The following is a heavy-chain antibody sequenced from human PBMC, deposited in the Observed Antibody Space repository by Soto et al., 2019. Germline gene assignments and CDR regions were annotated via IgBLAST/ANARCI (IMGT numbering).Heavy chain of an antibody. D-gene: IGHD5-18*01. CDR3: ATDWGYSYGHAFDS. CDR2: ISASGSYI. V-gene: IGHV3-21*01. Sequence: GGSLRLSCAASGIIFSNYNINWVRQVPGTGLAWVSYISASGSYIYYADSVKGRFTISRDNAKNSMYLQMDSVRAEDTAVYYCATDWGYSYGHAFDSWGQGTRVTVAS. J-gene: IGHJ4*02. CDR1: GIIFSNYN.